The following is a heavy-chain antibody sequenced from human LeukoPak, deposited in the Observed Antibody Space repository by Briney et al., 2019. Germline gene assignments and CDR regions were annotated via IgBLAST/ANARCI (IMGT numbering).Heavy chain of an antibody. V-gene: IGHV3-33*01. CDR3: VRGGGSGGWNGYLY. CDR1: GFSFSSFA. J-gene: IGHJ4*02. D-gene: IGHD3-3*01. Sequence: HTGGSLRLSCAASGFSFSSFAMHWVRQAPGEGLEWVSVIWHDGSNKFYADSVQGRFTISRDNSKNTLYLQMNSLRAEDAAVYYCVRGGGSGGWNGYLYWGQGTLVTVSS. CDR2: IWHDGSNK.